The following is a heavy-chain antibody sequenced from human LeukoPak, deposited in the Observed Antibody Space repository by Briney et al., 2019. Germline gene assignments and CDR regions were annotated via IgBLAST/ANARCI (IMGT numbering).Heavy chain of an antibody. CDR3: AKDAPPLYCSSTSCSYFDY. Sequence: GGSLRLSYAASGFTFSSYAMSWVRQTPGKGLEWVAFIRYDGSNKYYADSVKGRFTISRDNSKNTLYLQMNSLRAEDTAVYYCAKDAPPLYCSSTSCSYFDYWGQGTLVTVSS. CDR1: GFTFSSYA. D-gene: IGHD2-2*01. CDR2: IRYDGSNK. J-gene: IGHJ4*02. V-gene: IGHV3-30*02.